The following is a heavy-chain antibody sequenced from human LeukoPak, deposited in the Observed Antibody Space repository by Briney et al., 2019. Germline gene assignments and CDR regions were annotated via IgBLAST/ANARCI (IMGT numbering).Heavy chain of an antibody. D-gene: IGHD4-17*01. CDR1: GFTFSNYG. Sequence: PGRSLRLSCAASGFTFSNYGMHWVRQAPGKGLEWVAVTSYDGSNKYYADSVKGRFTISRDNSKNTLYLQMNSLRPEDTAVYYCAKVTPVTTFSPPENDYWGQGTLVTVSS. V-gene: IGHV3-30*18. CDR2: TSYDGSNK. J-gene: IGHJ4*02. CDR3: AKVTPVTTFSPPENDY.